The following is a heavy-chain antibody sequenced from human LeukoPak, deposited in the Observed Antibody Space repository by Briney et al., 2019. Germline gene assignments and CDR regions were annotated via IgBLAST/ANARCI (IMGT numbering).Heavy chain of an antibody. V-gene: IGHV3-30*19. J-gene: IGHJ4*02. CDR2: ISYDGSNK. CDR3: ARGFKRFLEWPSY. Sequence: PGGSLRLSCTTSGFNFRAYWMAWVRQAPGKGLEWVAVISYDGSNKYYADSVKGRFTISRDNSKNTLYLQMNSLRAEDTAVYYCARGFKRFLEWPSYWGQGTLVTVSS. D-gene: IGHD3-3*01. CDR1: GFNFRAYW.